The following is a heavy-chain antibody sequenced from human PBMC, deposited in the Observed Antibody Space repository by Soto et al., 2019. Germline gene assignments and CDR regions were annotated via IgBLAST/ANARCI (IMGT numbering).Heavy chain of an antibody. V-gene: IGHV1-69*12. CDR2: IMPVFATP. CDR3: ARDKDRQQLGGNYYYILDV. J-gene: IGHJ6*02. Sequence: QVQLMQSGAEVKKPGSSVKVSCKASGGTFSTSAISWVRQAPGEGLEWVGGIMPVFATPDYAHTFQGRVTMAADESTTTAYLELTSLTTDDTAVYDCARDKDRQQLGGNYYYILDVWGQGTAITVSS. CDR1: GGTFSTSA. D-gene: IGHD3-3*02.